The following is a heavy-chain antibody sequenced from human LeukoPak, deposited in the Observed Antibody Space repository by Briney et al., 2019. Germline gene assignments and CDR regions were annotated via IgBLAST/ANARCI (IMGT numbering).Heavy chain of an antibody. V-gene: IGHV4-59*01. J-gene: IGHJ3*02. CDR1: GGSIISDY. CDR3: ARGGYDAFDM. D-gene: IGHD3-22*01. CDR2: IYYSGTT. Sequence: SETLSLTCTVSGGSIISDYWSWIRQPPGKGLEWIGYIYYSGTTNYNPSLKSRVTISVDTSKNQFSLKLSSVTAADTAVYYCARGGYDAFDMWGQGTMVTVSS.